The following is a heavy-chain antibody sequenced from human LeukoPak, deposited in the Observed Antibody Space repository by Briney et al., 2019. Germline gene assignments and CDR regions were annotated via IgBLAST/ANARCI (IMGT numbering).Heavy chain of an antibody. CDR2: ISGSGGST. D-gene: IGHD1-1*01. CDR1: GFTFSSYA. V-gene: IGHV3-23*01. J-gene: IGHJ6*03. Sequence: GGSLRLSCAASGFTFSSYAMSWVRQAPGKGLEWVSAISGSGGSTYYGDSVKGRFTISRDNSKNTLYLQMNSLRAEDTAVYYRAKVNDPYYYYYYMDVWGKGTTVTVSS. CDR3: AKVNDPYYYYYYMDV.